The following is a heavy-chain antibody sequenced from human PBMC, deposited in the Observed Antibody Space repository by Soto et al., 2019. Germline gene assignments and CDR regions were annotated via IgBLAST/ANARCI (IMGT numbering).Heavy chain of an antibody. CDR3: ARDTVYDHDAFDI. CDR1: GYSFITSYH. CDR2: INPTGSMT. V-gene: IGHV1-46*01. D-gene: IGHD5-12*01. Sequence: QVQLVQSGAEVKKPGASVKVSCKASGYSFITSYHMHWVRQAPGQGLEWMGIINPTGSMTRYSQKFQGRLTMTRDTSMATDYMELSNLTSEDTAVYFCARDTVYDHDAFDIWGQGTRVTVSS. J-gene: IGHJ3*02.